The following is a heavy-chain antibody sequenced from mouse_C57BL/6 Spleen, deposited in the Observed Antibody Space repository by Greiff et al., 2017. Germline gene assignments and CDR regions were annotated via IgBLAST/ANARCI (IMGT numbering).Heavy chain of an antibody. CDR1: GYTFTSYW. Sequence: VQLQQPGAELVKPGASVKLSCKASGYTFTSYWMHWVKQRPGQGLEWIGMIHPTSGSTNYNEKFKSKATLTVDNSSITAYMQLRSLTSEDSAVYYCARTYGNSPFDYWGQGTTLTVSS. J-gene: IGHJ2*01. D-gene: IGHD2-1*01. CDR3: ARTYGNSPFDY. CDR2: IHPTSGST. V-gene: IGHV1-64*01.